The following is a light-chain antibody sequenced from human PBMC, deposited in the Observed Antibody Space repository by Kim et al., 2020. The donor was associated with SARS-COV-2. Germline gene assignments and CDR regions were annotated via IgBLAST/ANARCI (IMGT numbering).Light chain of an antibody. CDR1: TIGSKS. J-gene: IGLJ3*02. CDR3: QVWDSTSEQVV. Sequence: SYELTQAPSVSAAPGSTAKITCEGNTIGSKSVFWYQQKPGQAPVLVILYDNDRPSGIPERFSGSNSGNTAALIISRVEAGDEADYFCQVWDSTSEQVVFGGGTQLTVL. V-gene: IGLV3-21*04. CDR2: YDN.